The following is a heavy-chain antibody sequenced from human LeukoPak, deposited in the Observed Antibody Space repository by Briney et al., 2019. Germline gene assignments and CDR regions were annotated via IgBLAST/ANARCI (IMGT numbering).Heavy chain of an antibody. CDR1: RFTFSNYW. CDR3: ARGKAALMGV. CDR2: IKEDGSEK. Sequence: PGGSLRLSCEASRFTFSNYWMNWVRQAPGKGLEWVANIKEDGSEKYYVDSVRGRFTISRDNAKNSLYLQMNSLGGDDTALYYCARGKAALMGVWGKGTTVTVSS. D-gene: IGHD6-6*01. J-gene: IGHJ6*03. V-gene: IGHV3-7*04.